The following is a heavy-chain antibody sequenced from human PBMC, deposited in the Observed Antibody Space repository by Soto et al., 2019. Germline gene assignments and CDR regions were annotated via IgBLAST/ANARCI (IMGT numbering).Heavy chain of an antibody. CDR2: ISAYNGNR. V-gene: IGHV1-18*01. CDR3: ARDLGGFPDY. D-gene: IGHD5-12*01. Sequence: QVQLVQSGAEVKKPGASVKVSCKASGYSFTSYGISWVRQAPGQGLEWMGWISAYNGNRKYAHKFQGRVTMTTDTSTSTAYMALRRLTSDVTAVYYCARDLGGFPDYWGQGTLVTVSS. J-gene: IGHJ4*02. CDR1: GYSFTSYG.